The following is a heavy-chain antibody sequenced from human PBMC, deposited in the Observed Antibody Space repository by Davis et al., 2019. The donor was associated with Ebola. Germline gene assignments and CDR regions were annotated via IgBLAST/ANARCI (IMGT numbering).Heavy chain of an antibody. CDR2: IYTSERT. J-gene: IGHJ4*02. CDR3: VRDGCPGGSCYCGDY. CDR1: GGSISSHY. V-gene: IGHV4-4*07. D-gene: IGHD2-15*01. Sequence: PGGSLRLSCTVSGGSISSHYWSWIRQPAGKGLEWIGRIYTSERTNYNPSLKSRVTMSVDTSKNQFSLRLSSVTAADTAVYYCVRDGCPGGSCYCGDYWGQGTLVTVSP.